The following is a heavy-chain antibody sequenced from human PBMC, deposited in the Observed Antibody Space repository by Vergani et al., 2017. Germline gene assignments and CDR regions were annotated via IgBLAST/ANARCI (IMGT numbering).Heavy chain of an antibody. CDR3: AKAGSVTSGSLQYNFYMDV. Sequence: QVQLAESGGGRFQPGRSLRPSCAASGFSFSSHAIHWFRQAPGTGLEWVAVISNDGSKKYYAASVKGRFTIPRDNSKNTLDLQMNSLRTQDTAVYYCAKAGSVTSGSLQYNFYMDVWGKGTTVTVS. D-gene: IGHD3-10*01. CDR1: GFSFSSHA. V-gene: IGHV3-30*18. CDR2: ISNDGSKK. J-gene: IGHJ6*03.